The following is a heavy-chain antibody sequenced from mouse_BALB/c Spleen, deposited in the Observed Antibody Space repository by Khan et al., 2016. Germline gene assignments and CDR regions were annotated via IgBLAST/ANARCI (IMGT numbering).Heavy chain of an antibody. CDR2: ISYSGYT. CDR3: AKGRRKAWFAY. J-gene: IGHJ3*01. V-gene: IGHV3-2*02. CDR1: GYSITSDYA. Sequence: EVQLQELGPGLVKPSQSLSLTCTVTGYSITSDYAWNWIRQFPGNKLEWMGYISYSGYTTYNPSLKSRISITRDTSKNQFFLQLNSVTTEDTATYYCAKGRRKAWFAYWGQGTLVTVSA.